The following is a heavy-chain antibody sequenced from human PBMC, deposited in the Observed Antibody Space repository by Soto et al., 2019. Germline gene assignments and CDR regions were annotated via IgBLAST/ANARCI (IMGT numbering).Heavy chain of an antibody. D-gene: IGHD2-2*01. V-gene: IGHV1-69*01. Sequence: QVQLVQSGAEVKKPGSSVKVSCKASGGTFSSYAISWVRQAPGQGLEWMGGIIPIFGTANYAQKFQGRVTITADESTGTAYMELSSLRAEDTAVYYCASPTYCSSTSCYDRMDVWGQGTTVTVSS. CDR3: ASPTYCSSTSCYDRMDV. CDR2: IIPIFGTA. J-gene: IGHJ6*02. CDR1: GGTFSSYA.